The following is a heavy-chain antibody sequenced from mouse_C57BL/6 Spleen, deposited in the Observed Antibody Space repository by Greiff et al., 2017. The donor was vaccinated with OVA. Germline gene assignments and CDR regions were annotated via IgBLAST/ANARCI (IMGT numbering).Heavy chain of an antibody. V-gene: IGHV2-6*01. Sequence: VQLQESGPGLVAPSQSLSITCTVSGFSLTSYGVDWVRQSPGKGLEWLGVIWGVGSTNYNSALKSRLSISKDNSKSQVFLKMNSLQTDDTAMYYCASEGGSNRGWFAYWGQGTLVTVSA. D-gene: IGHD1-1*01. CDR1: GFSLTSYG. J-gene: IGHJ3*01. CDR3: ASEGGSNRGWFAY. CDR2: IWGVGST.